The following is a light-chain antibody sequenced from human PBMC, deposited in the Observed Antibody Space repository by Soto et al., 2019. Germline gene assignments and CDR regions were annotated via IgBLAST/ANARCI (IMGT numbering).Light chain of an antibody. CDR3: QQLNSYPIT. CDR2: AAS. V-gene: IGKV1-9*01. Sequence: DIQMTQSPSTLSGSVGDRVTITCRASQDISSYLAWYQLKTGKAPKILIYAASTLQSGVPSRFRGSGSGTDFTLTISRLQPEDFATYYCQQLNSYPITFGQGTRLEIK. CDR1: QDISSY. J-gene: IGKJ5*01.